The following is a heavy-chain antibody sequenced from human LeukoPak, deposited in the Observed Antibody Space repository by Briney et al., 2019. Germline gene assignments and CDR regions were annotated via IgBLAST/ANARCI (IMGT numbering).Heavy chain of an antibody. D-gene: IGHD6-19*01. V-gene: IGHV4-39*07. CDR1: GGSISSSSYY. J-gene: IGHJ4*02. CDR2: IYYSGST. CDR3: AIYSSGWYSPTHSSLDDY. Sequence: PSETLSLTCTVSGGSISSSSYYWGWIRQPPGKGLEWIGSIYYSGSTYYNPSLKSRVTISVDTSKNQFSLKLSSVTAADTAVYYCAIYSSGWYSPTHSSLDDYWGQGTLVTVSS.